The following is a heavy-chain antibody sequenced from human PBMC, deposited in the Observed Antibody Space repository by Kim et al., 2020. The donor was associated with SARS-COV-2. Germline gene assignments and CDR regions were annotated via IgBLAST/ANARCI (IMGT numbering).Heavy chain of an antibody. CDR3: ARRGHSLNWYFDL. D-gene: IGHD6-13*01. V-gene: IGHV4-4*09. Sequence: YNPSLKSRVTISVDTSKNQFSLKLSSVTAADTAVYYCARRGHSLNWYFDLWGRGTLVTVSS. J-gene: IGHJ2*01.